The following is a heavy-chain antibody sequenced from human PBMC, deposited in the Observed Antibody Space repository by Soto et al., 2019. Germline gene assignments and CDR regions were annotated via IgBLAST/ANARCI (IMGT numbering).Heavy chain of an antibody. CDR2: IYYSGSA. CDR3: ARATSSGWYYFDY. CDR1: GDSISSGGYY. V-gene: IGHV4-31*03. J-gene: IGHJ4*02. D-gene: IGHD6-19*01. Sequence: QVHLQESGPGLVKPSQTLSLTCTVSGDSISSGGYYWSWIRQHPGKGLEWTGYIYYSGSAYYNPSLKSRVTISVDTSKNQSSLNLSSVTAADTAVYYCARATSSGWYYFDYWGQGSLVTVSS.